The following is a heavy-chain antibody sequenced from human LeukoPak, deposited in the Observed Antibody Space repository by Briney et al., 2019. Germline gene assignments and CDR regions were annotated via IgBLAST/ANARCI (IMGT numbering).Heavy chain of an antibody. CDR1: GYSFTSYW. V-gene: IGHV5-51*01. J-gene: IGHJ3*02. CDR2: IYPGDSDT. Sequence: GESLKISCKGSGYSFTSYWIGWVRQMPGKGLEWMGIIYPGDSDTRYSPSFQGQVTISADKSISTAYLQWSSLKASDTAMYYCARPYDYGDFDLGTSYAFDIWGQGTMVTVSS. D-gene: IGHD4-17*01. CDR3: ARPYDYGDFDLGTSYAFDI.